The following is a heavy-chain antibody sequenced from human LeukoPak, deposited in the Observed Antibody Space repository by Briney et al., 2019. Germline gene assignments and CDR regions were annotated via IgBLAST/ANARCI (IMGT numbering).Heavy chain of an antibody. J-gene: IGHJ4*02. D-gene: IGHD2/OR15-2a*01. CDR1: SEFFSGYY. CDR2: INDSGTT. CDR3: AKDGTSYYYIYY. V-gene: IGHV4-34*01. Sequence: SETLSLTCGVSSEFFSGYYWGWIRQPPGKGLEWIGDINDSGTTKYNPTLKSRVTISIDSSKRQFSLKLKSVTAADTAVYYCAKDGTSYYYIYYWGQGTLVTVSS.